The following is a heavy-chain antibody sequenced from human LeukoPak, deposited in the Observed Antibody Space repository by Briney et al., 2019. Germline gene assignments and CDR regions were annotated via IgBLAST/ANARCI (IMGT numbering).Heavy chain of an antibody. CDR1: GGSISSSSYY. V-gene: IGHV4-39*01. J-gene: IGHJ3*02. CDR2: IYYSGST. Sequence: PSETLSLTCTVSGGSISSSSYYWGWIRQPPGKGLEWIGSIYYSGSTYYNPSLKSRVTISVDTSKNRFSLKLSSVTAADTAVYYCARLPYPLSRSYGILTGSPKGACDMWCQGTMDSVSS. D-gene: IGHD3-9*01. CDR3: ARLPYPLSRSYGILTGSPKGACDM.